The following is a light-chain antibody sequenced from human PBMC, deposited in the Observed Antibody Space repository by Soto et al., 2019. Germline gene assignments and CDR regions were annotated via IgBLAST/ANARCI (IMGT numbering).Light chain of an antibody. J-gene: IGKJ1*01. Sequence: DIVMTQSPDSLAVSLGERATINCKSSQRVLYSSNNKNYLAWYQQKPGQPPKLLIYCASTRESGVPDRFSGSGSGTDFTLTISSLQAEDVAVYYGQQYYRTPVTFGQGTKVEIK. CDR3: QQYYRTPVT. CDR1: QRVLYSSNNKNY. V-gene: IGKV4-1*01. CDR2: CAS.